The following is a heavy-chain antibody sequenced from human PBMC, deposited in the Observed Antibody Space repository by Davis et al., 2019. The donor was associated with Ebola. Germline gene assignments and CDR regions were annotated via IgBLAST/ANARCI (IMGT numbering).Heavy chain of an antibody. D-gene: IGHD3-10*01. Sequence: ASVKVSCKASGYTFTSYGISWVRQAPGQGLEWMGRINPNSGGTNYAQKFQGRVTMTRDTSISTAYMELSRLRSDDTAVYYCARDYHYGSGSYGFDPWGQGTLVTVSS. J-gene: IGHJ5*02. V-gene: IGHV1-2*06. CDR1: GYTFTSYG. CDR2: INPNSGGT. CDR3: ARDYHYGSGSYGFDP.